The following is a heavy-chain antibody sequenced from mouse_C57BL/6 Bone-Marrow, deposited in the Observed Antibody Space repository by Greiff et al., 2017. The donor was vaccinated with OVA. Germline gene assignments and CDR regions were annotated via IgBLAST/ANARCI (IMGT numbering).Heavy chain of an antibody. Sequence: QVQLQQSGAELVKPGASVKISCKASGYAFSSYWMNWVKQRPGKGLEWIGQIYPGYGDTNYNGKFKGKATLTADKSSSTAYMHLCSLTSEDSAVYFCARYYSNYGYAMDYWGQVTSVTVSS. CDR1: GYAFSSYW. D-gene: IGHD2-5*01. J-gene: IGHJ4*01. CDR2: IYPGYGDT. V-gene: IGHV1-80*01. CDR3: ARYYSNYGYAMDY.